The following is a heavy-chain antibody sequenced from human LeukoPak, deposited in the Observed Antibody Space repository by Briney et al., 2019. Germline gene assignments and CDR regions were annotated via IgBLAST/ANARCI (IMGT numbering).Heavy chain of an antibody. CDR1: GYTFSGYG. V-gene: IGHV1-18*01. CDR2: ISGYNAKT. D-gene: IGHD5-18*01. CDR3: ARDLPYRGYTYDSPTVDY. J-gene: IGHJ4*02. Sequence: ASVTVSCKTSGYTFSGYGISWVRQAPGQGLEWMGWISGYNAKTNYAQKLQGRITMTTDTSTGTAYMELRSLRSDDTAVYYCARDLPYRGYTYDSPTVDYWGQGTLVTVSS.